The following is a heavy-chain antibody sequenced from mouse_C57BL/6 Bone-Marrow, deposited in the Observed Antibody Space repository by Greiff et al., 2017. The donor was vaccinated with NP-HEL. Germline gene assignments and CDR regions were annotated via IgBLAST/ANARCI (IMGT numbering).Heavy chain of an antibody. CDR3: ARSGGVTWFAY. V-gene: IGHV1-81*01. D-gene: IGHD1-1*02. CDR1: GYTFTSSG. Sequence: QVQLQQSGAELARPGASVKLSCKASGYTFTSSGISWVKQRTGQGLEWIGEIYPRSGNTYYNEKFKGKATLTAAKSYSTAYMELRSLTSEDSAVYFCARSGGVTWFAYWGQGTLVTVSA. CDR2: IYPRSGNT. J-gene: IGHJ3*01.